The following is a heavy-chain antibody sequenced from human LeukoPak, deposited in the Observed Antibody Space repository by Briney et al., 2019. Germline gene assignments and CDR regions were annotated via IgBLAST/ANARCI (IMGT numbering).Heavy chain of an antibody. Sequence: PGGSLRLSCAASGFTFSSYWMSWVRQAPGKGLEWVAVIWYDGSNKNYADSVKGRFAISRDNSKNTLYLQMNSLRAEDTAVYYCARDRAAYYYDSSGLDYWGQGTLVTVSS. CDR1: GFTFSSYW. CDR2: IWYDGSNK. CDR3: ARDRAAYYYDSSGLDY. D-gene: IGHD3-22*01. J-gene: IGHJ4*02. V-gene: IGHV3-33*08.